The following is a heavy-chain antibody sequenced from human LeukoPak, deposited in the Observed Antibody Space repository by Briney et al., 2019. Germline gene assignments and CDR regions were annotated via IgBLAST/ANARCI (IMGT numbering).Heavy chain of an antibody. D-gene: IGHD1-7*01. Sequence: PSETLSLTCTVSGYSIRSGYYWGWIRQPPGKGLEWIGSIYHSGSTYYNPSLKSRVTISVDTSKNQFSLKLSSVTAADTAVYYCARVGTGTTPNWFDPWGQGTLVTVSS. CDR1: GYSIRSGYY. J-gene: IGHJ5*02. CDR2: IYHSGST. CDR3: ARVGTGTTPNWFDP. V-gene: IGHV4-38-2*02.